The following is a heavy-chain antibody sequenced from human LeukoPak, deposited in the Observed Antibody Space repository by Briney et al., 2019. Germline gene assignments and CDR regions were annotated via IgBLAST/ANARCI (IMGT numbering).Heavy chain of an antibody. CDR2: ISSSGSTI. V-gene: IGHV3-48*03. CDR3: AKDWRAYCGGDCYSYFDY. Sequence: GGSLRLSCAASGFTLSSYEMNWVRQAPGKGLEWVSYISSSGSTIYYADSVKGRFTISRDNSKNTLYLQMNSLRAEDTAVYYCAKDWRAYCGGDCYSYFDYWGQGTLVTVSS. D-gene: IGHD2-21*02. J-gene: IGHJ4*02. CDR1: GFTLSSYE.